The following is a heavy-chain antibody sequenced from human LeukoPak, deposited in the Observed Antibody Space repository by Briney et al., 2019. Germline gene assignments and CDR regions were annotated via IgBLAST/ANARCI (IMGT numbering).Heavy chain of an antibody. CDR2: ISGYNGKT. V-gene: IGHV1-18*01. J-gene: IGHJ4*02. D-gene: IGHD5-24*01. CDR1: GYTFASYG. Sequence: GASVKVSCKASGYTFASYGISWVRQAPGQGLEWMGWISGYNGKTNYAQKFQGRVTLTTDTSTSTAYMELRSLRSDDTAMYYCARMEMATAIFDYWGQGTLVTVSS. CDR3: ARMEMATAIFDY.